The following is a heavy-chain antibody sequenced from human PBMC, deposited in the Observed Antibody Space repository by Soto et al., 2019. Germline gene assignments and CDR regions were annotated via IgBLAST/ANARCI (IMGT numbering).Heavy chain of an antibody. CDR3: ARMGDRGWEVLYYYYGMDV. Sequence: SETLSLTCSVYGGSFSCYYWSWIRQPPAKGLEWIGEINHSGSTNYNPSLKSRVTISVDTSKNQFSLKLSSVTAADTAVYYCARMGDRGWEVLYYYYGMDVWGQGTKVTVSS. V-gene: IGHV4-34*01. CDR2: INHSGST. CDR1: GGSFSCYY. D-gene: IGHD1-26*01. J-gene: IGHJ6*02.